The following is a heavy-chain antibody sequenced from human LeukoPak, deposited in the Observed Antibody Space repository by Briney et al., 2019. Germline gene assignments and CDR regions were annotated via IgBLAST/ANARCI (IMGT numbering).Heavy chain of an antibody. CDR1: GYAFTSYG. CDR3: ATERYCSSTSCYSYYYYGMDV. J-gene: IGHJ6*02. D-gene: IGHD2-2*02. Sequence: ASVKVSCKASGYAFTSYGISWVRQAPGQGLEWMGWISAYNGNTNYAQKLQGRVTMTTDTSTSTAYMELRSLRSDDTAVYYCATERYCSSTSCYSYYYYGMDVWGQGTTVTVSS. CDR2: ISAYNGNT. V-gene: IGHV1-18*01.